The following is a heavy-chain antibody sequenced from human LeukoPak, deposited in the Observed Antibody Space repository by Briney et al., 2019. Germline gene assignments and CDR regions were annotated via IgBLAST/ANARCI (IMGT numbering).Heavy chain of an antibody. CDR1: GFTFSSYN. CDR3: ARDLDLDSGGGFDY. D-gene: IGHD3-16*01. J-gene: IGHJ4*02. CDR2: ISSSSSYI. V-gene: IGHV3-21*01. Sequence: GGSLRLSCVASGFTFSSYNMNWVRQAPGKGLEWVSSISSSSSYIYYADSVKGRFTISRDNAKNSLYLQMNSLRAEDTAVYYCARDLDLDSGGGFDYWGQGTLVTVSS.